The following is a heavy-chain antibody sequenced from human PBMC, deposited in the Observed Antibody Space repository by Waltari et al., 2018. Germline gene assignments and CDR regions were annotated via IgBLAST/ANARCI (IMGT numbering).Heavy chain of an antibody. CDR1: GFPFSSSG. CDR2: IWYDGSNK. D-gene: IGHD1-26*01. CDR3: ARDGGSYQHFDD. J-gene: IGHJ4*02. V-gene: IGHV3-33*01. Sequence: QVQLVESGGGVVQPGRSLRLSCASSGFPFSSSGLHWVRQAPGKGREWVAVIWYDGSNKYYADSVKGRFTISRDNSKNTLYLQMNSLRAEDTAVYYCARDGGSYQHFDDWGQGTLVTVSS.